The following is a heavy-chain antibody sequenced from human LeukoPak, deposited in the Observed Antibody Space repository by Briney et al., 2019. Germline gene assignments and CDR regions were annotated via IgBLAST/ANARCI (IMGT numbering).Heavy chain of an antibody. CDR3: ARDGGITMMVVSSREFDY. V-gene: IGHV1-18*01. CDR2: ISAYNGNT. D-gene: IGHD3-22*01. CDR1: GYTFTSYG. Sequence: ASVKVSCKASGYTFTSYGISWVRQAPGQGLEWMGWISAYNGNTNYAQKLQGRVTMTTDTSTSTAYMELRSLRSDDTAVYYCARDGGITMMVVSSREFDYWGQGTLVTVSS. J-gene: IGHJ4*02.